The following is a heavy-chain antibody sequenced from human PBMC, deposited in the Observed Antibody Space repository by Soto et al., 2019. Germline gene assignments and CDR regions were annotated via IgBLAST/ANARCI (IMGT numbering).Heavy chain of an antibody. CDR2: ISDSGNII. D-gene: IGHD6-19*01. J-gene: IGHJ5*02. Sequence: GGSLSLSCAASGFTFSDNYMTWIRQAPGRGLEWVAYISDSGNIIYYADSVQGRFTVSRDNAKNSLYLQMNSLSAEDTAVYHGARRTRGAGWFDPWGQGTLVTVSS. V-gene: IGHV3-11*01. CDR3: ARRTRGAGWFDP. CDR1: GFTFSDNY.